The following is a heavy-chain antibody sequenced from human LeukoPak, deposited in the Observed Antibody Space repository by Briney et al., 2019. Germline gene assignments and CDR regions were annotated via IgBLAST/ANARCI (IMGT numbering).Heavy chain of an antibody. D-gene: IGHD2-2*01. V-gene: IGHV4-59*01. Sequence: PPETLSLTCTVSGGSISSYYWSWIRQPPGKGLEWIGYIYYSGSTNYNPSLTSRVTISVDTSKNQFSLKLSSVTAADTAVYYCASQYQLLSRAFDPWGQGTLVTVSS. CDR1: GGSISSYY. J-gene: IGHJ5*02. CDR2: IYYSGST. CDR3: ASQYQLLSRAFDP.